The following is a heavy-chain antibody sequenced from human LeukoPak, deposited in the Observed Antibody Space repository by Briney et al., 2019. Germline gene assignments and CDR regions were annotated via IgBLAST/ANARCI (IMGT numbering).Heavy chain of an antibody. CDR1: GFSFSDYY. D-gene: IGHD1-26*01. CDR2: ISSSGSHT. V-gene: IGHV3-11*03. Sequence: GGALRLSCVASGFSFSDYYMSWIRQAPGKGLEWVSYISSSGSHTNYADSVTGRFTISRNNAKKSLHLQMNSLRAEDTAVYYCARHPDGSLALDYWGQGTLVTVSS. J-gene: IGHJ4*02. CDR3: ARHPDGSLALDY.